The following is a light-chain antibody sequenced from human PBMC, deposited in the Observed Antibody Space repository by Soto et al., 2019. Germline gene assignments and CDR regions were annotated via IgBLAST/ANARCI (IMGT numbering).Light chain of an antibody. V-gene: IGKV3-20*01. CDR1: QSISRY. J-gene: IGKJ1*01. Sequence: IVLTESPGALSLSPGERTSLSCRASQSISRYLAWYHQKPGQGPRLLIYGASSRATGTPDRFSGSGSGTDFTLTINRLEPEDFALYYCQQYGSSPPTLGQGTKVDIK. CDR3: QQYGSSPPT. CDR2: GAS.